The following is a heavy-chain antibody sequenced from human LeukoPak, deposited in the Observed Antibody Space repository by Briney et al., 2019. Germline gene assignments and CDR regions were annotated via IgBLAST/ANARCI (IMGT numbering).Heavy chain of an antibody. D-gene: IGHD5-12*01. Sequence: SVKVSCKASGYTFTSYAISWVRQAPGQGLEWMGGIIPIFGTANYAQKFQGRVTITADESTSTAYMELSSLRSEDTAVYYCARGSFFATTVLSLDYWGQGTLVTVSS. V-gene: IGHV1-69*13. CDR2: IIPIFGTA. CDR3: ARGSFFATTVLSLDY. CDR1: GYTFTSYA. J-gene: IGHJ4*02.